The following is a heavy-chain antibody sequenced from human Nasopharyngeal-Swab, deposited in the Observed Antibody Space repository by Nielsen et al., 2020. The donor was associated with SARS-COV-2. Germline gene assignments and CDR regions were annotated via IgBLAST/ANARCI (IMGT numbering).Heavy chain of an antibody. V-gene: IGHV4-39*01. J-gene: IGHJ3*02. Sequence: WILQPPGKGLEWIGSIYYSGSTYYNPSLKSRVTISVDTSKNQFSLKLSSVTAADTAVYYCARPYRYCSGGSCHSGGAFDIWGQGTMVTVSS. CDR3: ARPYRYCSGGSCHSGGAFDI. CDR2: IYYSGST. D-gene: IGHD2-15*01.